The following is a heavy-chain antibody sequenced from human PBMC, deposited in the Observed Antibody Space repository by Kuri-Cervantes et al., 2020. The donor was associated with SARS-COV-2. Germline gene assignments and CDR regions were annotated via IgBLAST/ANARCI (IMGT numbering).Heavy chain of an antibody. CDR1: GYTLTELS. CDR2: FDPEDGET. J-gene: IGHJ3*02. D-gene: IGHD3-22*01. CDR3: AVIPGITMIVVPPGATDAFDI. Sequence: GGSLRLSCKVSGYTLTELSMHWVRQAPGKGLEWMGGFDPEDGETIYAQKFQGRVTMTEDTSTDTAYMELSSLRSEDTAVYYCAVIPGITMIVVPPGATDAFDIWGQGTMVTCSS. V-gene: IGHV1-24*01.